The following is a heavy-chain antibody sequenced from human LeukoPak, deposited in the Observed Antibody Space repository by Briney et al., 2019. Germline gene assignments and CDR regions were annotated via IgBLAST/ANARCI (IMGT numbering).Heavy chain of an antibody. J-gene: IGHJ4*02. CDR2: ISDRGGRT. CDR1: GITLSNYG. V-gene: IGHV3-23*01. D-gene: IGHD3-22*01. CDR3: AKRGVVIRVILVGFHKEAYYFDS. Sequence: GGSLKLSCAVSGITLSNYGMSWVRQAPGKGQEWVAGISDRGGRTNYADSVKGRFTISRDNPRNTLYLQMNSLSAEDTAVYFCAKRGVVIRVILVGFHKEAYYFDSWGQGALVTVSS.